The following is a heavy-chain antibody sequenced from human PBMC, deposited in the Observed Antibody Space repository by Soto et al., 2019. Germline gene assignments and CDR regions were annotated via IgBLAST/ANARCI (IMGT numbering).Heavy chain of an antibody. CDR1: GDSVSSNSAA. D-gene: IGHD1-7*01. V-gene: IGHV6-1*01. Sequence: SQTLSLPCAISGDSVSSNSAAWNWIRQSPSRGLEWLGRTYYRSKWYNDYAVSVKSRITINPDTSKNQFSLQLNSVTPEDTAVYYCARDPYDWNYGDYYYYYGMDVWGQGTTVTVSS. CDR2: TYYRSKWYN. CDR3: ARDPYDWNYGDYYYYYGMDV. J-gene: IGHJ6*02.